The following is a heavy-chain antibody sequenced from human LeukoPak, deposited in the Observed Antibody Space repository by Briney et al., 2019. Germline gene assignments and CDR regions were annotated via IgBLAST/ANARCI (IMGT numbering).Heavy chain of an antibody. D-gene: IGHD1-26*01. Sequence: GGSLRLSCAASGFTFSSYAMNWVRQAPGKGLEWVSFISGSGDTTYYADSVKGRFTISRDSSKNTLYLQMNSLRAEDTAVYHCAKSRGESRGASNYWGQGTLVTVSS. V-gene: IGHV3-23*01. CDR2: ISGSGDTT. CDR3: AKSRGESRGASNY. J-gene: IGHJ4*02. CDR1: GFTFSSYA.